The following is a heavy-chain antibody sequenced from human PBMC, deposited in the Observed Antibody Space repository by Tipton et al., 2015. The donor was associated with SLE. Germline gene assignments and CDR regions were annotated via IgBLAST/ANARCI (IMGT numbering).Heavy chain of an antibody. CDR3: ARGGASSKWLDP. CDR2: IFSTGTT. D-gene: IGHD6-6*01. V-gene: IGHV4-39*07. Sequence: TLSLTCTVSGDSISTSYYYWAWIRQPPGKGLQWIGSIFSTGTTSYTPSLRSRAAVSVDTSNNQFSLKVTSVTAADTAFYYCARGGASSKWLDPWGQGTLVTVSS. CDR1: GDSISTSYYY. J-gene: IGHJ5*02.